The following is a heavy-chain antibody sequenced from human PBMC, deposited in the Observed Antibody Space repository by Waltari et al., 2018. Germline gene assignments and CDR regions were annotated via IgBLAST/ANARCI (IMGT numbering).Heavy chain of an antibody. V-gene: IGHV4-39*07. J-gene: IGHJ6*03. D-gene: IGHD5-12*01. Sequence: QLQLQESGPGLVKPSETLSLTCTVSGGSIRSSSYYWGWIRQPPGKGLEWIGSIYYSGSTYYNPSLKSRVTISVDTSKNQFSLKLSSVTAADTAVYYCAKSTSYSGYDLRYYYYMDVWGKGTTVTISS. CDR3: AKSTSYSGYDLRYYYYMDV. CDR1: GGSIRSSSYY. CDR2: IYYSGST.